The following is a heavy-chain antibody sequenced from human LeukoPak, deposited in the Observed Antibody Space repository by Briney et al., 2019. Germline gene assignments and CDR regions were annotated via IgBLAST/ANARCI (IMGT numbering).Heavy chain of an antibody. CDR2: INPSGGST. Sequence: GASVKVSCKASGYTFTNYHMHRVRHAPGQGLEWMGIINPSGGSTSNAQKFQGRVTMTRDMSTSTVHMELSSLRSEDTAVYYCAKYGSSPYFDQWGQGTLVTVSS. V-gene: IGHV1-46*01. D-gene: IGHD4-17*01. J-gene: IGHJ4*02. CDR1: GYTFTNYH. CDR3: AKYGSSPYFDQ.